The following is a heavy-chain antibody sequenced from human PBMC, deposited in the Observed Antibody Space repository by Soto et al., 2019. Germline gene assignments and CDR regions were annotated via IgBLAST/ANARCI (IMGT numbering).Heavy chain of an antibody. CDR2: TYYRSKWYN. D-gene: IGHD3-10*01. J-gene: IGHJ4*02. CDR1: GDSVSSNSAA. CDR3: ARAEYYYGSGSYYNVYYFDY. V-gene: IGHV6-1*01. Sequence: QVQLQQSGPGLVKPSQTLSLTCAISGDSVSSNSAAWNWIRQSPSRGLEWLGRTYYRSKWYNDYAVSVKSRITINPDTSKNQFSLQLNSVTPEDTAVYYCARAEYYYGSGSYYNVYYFDYWGQGTLVTVSS.